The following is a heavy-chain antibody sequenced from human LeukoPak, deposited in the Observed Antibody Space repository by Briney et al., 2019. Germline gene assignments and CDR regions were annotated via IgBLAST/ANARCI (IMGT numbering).Heavy chain of an antibody. D-gene: IGHD6-6*01. CDR1: GFIFSSKW. CDR3: ASISYSSSSLEDY. J-gene: IGHJ4*02. CDR2: IDNGGSYT. Sequence: GGSLRLSCAASGFIFSSKWIHWVRQAPGKGLEWVSRIDNGGSYTSYADSVKGRFTISRDNAKNSLYLQMNSLRAEDTAVYYCASISYSSSSLEDYWGQGTLVTVSS. V-gene: IGHV3-74*01.